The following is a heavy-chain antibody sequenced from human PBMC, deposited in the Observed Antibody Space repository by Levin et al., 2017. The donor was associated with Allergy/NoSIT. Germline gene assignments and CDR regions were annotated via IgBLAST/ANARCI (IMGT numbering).Heavy chain of an antibody. J-gene: IGHJ4*02. CDR1: GFTVSSNY. CDR3: ARLKTYYYDSSGYYLDY. CDR2: IYSGGST. V-gene: IGHV3-53*01. Sequence: GGSLRLSCAASGFTVSSNYMSWVRQAPGKGLEWVSVIYSGGSTYYADSVKGRFTISRDNSKNTLYLQMNSLRAEDTAVYYCARLKTYYYDSSGYYLDYWGQGTLVTVSS. D-gene: IGHD3-22*01.